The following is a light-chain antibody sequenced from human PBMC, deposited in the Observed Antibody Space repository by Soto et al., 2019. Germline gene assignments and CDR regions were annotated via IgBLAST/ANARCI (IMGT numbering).Light chain of an antibody. CDR3: SSYPASSTYV. J-gene: IGLJ1*01. CDR2: DVS. Sequence: QSALTQPASVSGSPGQSITISCTGTSSDVGGYNYVSWYQHHPGKAPKLMIFDVSNRPSGVSNRFSGSKSGNTASLTISGLQAEDEADYYCSSYPASSTYVFGTGTKVTVL. V-gene: IGLV2-14*03. CDR1: SSDVGGYNY.